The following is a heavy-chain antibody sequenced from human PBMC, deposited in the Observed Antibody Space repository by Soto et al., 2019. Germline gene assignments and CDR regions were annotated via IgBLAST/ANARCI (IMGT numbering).Heavy chain of an antibody. CDR1: VYVFTTYW. CDR3: ARVRVYAFYDNWFGMAV. J-gene: IGHJ6*01. D-gene: IGHD1-1*01. V-gene: IGHV5-10-1*01. CDR2: IDPCDSYI. Sequence: GESRKISCQGSVYVFTTYWISWVRQMPGKGLEWMGRIDPCDSYINYSPSFQGHVTISVENSISTAYLQFHSLKASDTAIYYCARVRVYAFYDNWFGMAVWAQGTTVTVSS.